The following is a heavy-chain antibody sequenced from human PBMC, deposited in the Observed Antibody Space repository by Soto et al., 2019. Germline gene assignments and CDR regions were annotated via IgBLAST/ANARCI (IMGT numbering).Heavy chain of an antibody. V-gene: IGHV4-34*01. CDR1: GGSFSGYY. D-gene: IGHD3-22*01. CDR3: ARADPYYYDSSGYSSSGAFDI. CDR2: INHSGST. J-gene: IGHJ3*02. Sequence: LSLTCAVYGGSFSGYYWSWIRQPPGKGLEWIGEINHSGSTNYNPSLKSRVTISVDTSKNQFSLKLSSVTAADTAVYYCARADPYYYDSSGYSSSGAFDIWGQGTMVTV.